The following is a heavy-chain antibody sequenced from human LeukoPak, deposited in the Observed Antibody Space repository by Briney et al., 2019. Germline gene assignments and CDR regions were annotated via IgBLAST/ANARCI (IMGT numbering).Heavy chain of an antibody. D-gene: IGHD6-13*01. J-gene: IGHJ3*01. V-gene: IGHV1-2*02. CDR1: GYTFTGYY. CDR2: INPNSGGT. CDR3: AKERGRDPSNWYGAYDV. Sequence: EASVKVSCKASGYTFTGYYMHWVRQAPGQGLEWMGWINPNSGGTNYAQKFQGRVTMTRDTSISTAYMELSRLRSDDTAVYYCAKERGRDPSNWYGAYDVWGQGTMVTVSS.